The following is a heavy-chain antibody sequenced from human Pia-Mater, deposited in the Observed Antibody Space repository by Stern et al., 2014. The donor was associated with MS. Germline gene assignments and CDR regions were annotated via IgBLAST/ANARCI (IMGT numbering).Heavy chain of an antibody. Sequence: QVQLVQSGTEVKKPGASVKVSCKTSGFTFTGYGITWVRQAPGQGLEWMGWISAYNGNTKYAQRFQDRVTMTTDTSTSTDYMELRSLRSDDTAVYYCAREGGITGKTKSDSWGQGTLVSVSS. D-gene: IGHD1/OR15-1a*01. CDR3: AREGGITGKTKSDS. V-gene: IGHV1-18*01. J-gene: IGHJ4*02. CDR2: ISAYNGNT. CDR1: GFTFTGYG.